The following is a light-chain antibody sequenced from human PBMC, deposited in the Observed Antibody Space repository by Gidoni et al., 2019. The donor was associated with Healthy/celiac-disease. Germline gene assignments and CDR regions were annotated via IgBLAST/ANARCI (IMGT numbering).Light chain of an antibody. CDR2: GAS. Sequence: EIVMQQSPATLSVSPGERATLSCRASHSVRSNLAWYQQKPGQAPRLLIYGASTRATGIPARFSGSGSGTEFTLTISSLQSEDFAVYYCQQYNNWPKTFGQGTKVEIK. CDR1: HSVRSN. CDR3: QQYNNWPKT. J-gene: IGKJ1*01. V-gene: IGKV3-15*01.